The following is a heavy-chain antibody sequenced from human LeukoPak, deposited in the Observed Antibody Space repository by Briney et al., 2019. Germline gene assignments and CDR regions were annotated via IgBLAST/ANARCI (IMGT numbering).Heavy chain of an antibody. D-gene: IGHD6-19*01. Sequence: SETLSLTCAVYGGSFSGYYWSWIRQPPGKGLEWIGEINHSGSTNYNPSLKSRVTISVDTSKNQFSLKLSSVTAADTAVYYCAREQWLTLGAFDIWGQGTMVTVSS. J-gene: IGHJ3*02. CDR2: INHSGST. CDR3: AREQWLTLGAFDI. CDR1: GGSFSGYY. V-gene: IGHV4-34*01.